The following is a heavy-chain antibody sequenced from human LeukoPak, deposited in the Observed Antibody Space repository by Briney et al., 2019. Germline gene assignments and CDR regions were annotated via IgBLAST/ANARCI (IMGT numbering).Heavy chain of an antibody. CDR3: ARDQRGYGIVAMGDQ. CDR2: IKQDGSEK. V-gene: IGHV3-7*01. Sequence: PGGSLRLSCAASGFSFSTYWMSWVRQAPGKGLERVANIKQDGSEKYYVDSVKGRFTISKDNAKNSLYLQMNSLRVEDTAVYYCARDQRGYGIVAMGDQWGQGTLVTVSS. CDR1: GFSFSTYW. D-gene: IGHD3-22*01. J-gene: IGHJ4*02.